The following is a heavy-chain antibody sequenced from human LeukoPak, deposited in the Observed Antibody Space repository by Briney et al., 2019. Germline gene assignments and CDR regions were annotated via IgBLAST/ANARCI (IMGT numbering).Heavy chain of an antibody. CDR3: AREAYDVLTSDWFDP. Sequence: PSQTLSLTCTVSGASISSGEYYWSWIRQPAGKGLEWIERIYTSGSTNYNPSLKSRVTISVDTSKNHFALKLGSVTAADTAMYYCAREAYDVLTSDWFDPWGQGTLVTVSS. D-gene: IGHD3-9*01. V-gene: IGHV4-61*02. J-gene: IGHJ5*02. CDR1: GASISSGEYY. CDR2: IYTSGST.